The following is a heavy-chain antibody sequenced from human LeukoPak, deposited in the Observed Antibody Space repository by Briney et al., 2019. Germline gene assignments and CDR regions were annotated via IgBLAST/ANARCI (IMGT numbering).Heavy chain of an antibody. D-gene: IGHD2-15*01. CDR3: AKDGSWYGLDAFHI. V-gene: IGHV3-23*01. CDR2: ISGSGGST. Sequence: PGGSLCLSCAASGFTFTSYAMSWVRQAPGEGLGWVSAISGSGGSTYYADSVKGRFTISRDNSKNTLYLQMNSRRAEDTAVYYCAKDGSWYGLDAFHIWGQGTMVTVPS. CDR1: GFTFTSYA. J-gene: IGHJ3*02.